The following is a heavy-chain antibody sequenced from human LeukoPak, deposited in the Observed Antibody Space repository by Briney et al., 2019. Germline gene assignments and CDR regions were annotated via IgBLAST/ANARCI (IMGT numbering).Heavy chain of an antibody. CDR2: INPNSGGT. CDR1: GYTLTGYY. V-gene: IGHV1-2*02. CDR3: ARALSWDRLGLLTVVY. J-gene: IGHJ4*02. Sequence: ASVKVSCKASGYTLTGYYMHWVRQAPGQGLEWMGWINPNSGGTNYAQKFQGRVTMTRDTSISTAYMELSRLRSDDTAVYYCARALSWDRLGLLTVVYWGQGTLVTVSS. D-gene: IGHD1-26*01.